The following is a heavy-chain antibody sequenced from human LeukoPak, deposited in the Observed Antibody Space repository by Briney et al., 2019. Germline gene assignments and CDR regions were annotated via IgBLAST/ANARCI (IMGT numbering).Heavy chain of an antibody. CDR1: GGSFSGYY. Sequence: SETLSLTCAVYGGSFSGYYWSWIRQPPGKGLEWIGYIYYSGSTNYSPSLKSRVTISVDTSKNQFSLKLSSVTAADTAVYYCARDREEVSAFDIWGQGTMVTVSS. CDR2: IYYSGST. J-gene: IGHJ3*02. CDR3: ARDREEVSAFDI. D-gene: IGHD5-24*01. V-gene: IGHV4-59*01.